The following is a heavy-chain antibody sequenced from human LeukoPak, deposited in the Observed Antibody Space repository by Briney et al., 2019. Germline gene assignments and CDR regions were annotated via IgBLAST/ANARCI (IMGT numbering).Heavy chain of an antibody. J-gene: IGHJ6*03. CDR3: AKNGDRGAFCSGGTCYPYYYYYMDV. CDR2: VSSTGGTT. D-gene: IGHD2-15*01. V-gene: IGHV3-23*01. Sequence: GGSLRLSCAASVFTFSTYGMSWVRQAPGKGLEWVSAVSSTGGTTFYADSVKGRFTISRDNSKNTLFLQINSLRAEDTAVYYCAKNGDRGAFCSGGTCYPYYYYYMDVWGKGTTVTISS. CDR1: VFTFSTYG.